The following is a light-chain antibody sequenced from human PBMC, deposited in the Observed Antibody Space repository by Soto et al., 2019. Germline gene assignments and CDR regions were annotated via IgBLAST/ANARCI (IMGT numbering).Light chain of an antibody. CDR2: DNN. CDR3: QSYDSSLSGYV. CDR1: SSNIGAGYD. V-gene: IGLV1-40*01. J-gene: IGLJ1*01. Sequence: QSVLTQPPSVSGAPGQKVTISCTGSSSNIGAGYDVNWYQQLPGTAPKLLIYDNNNRPSGVPDRFSGSKSGTSASLAITGLQAEDEADYYCQSYDSSLSGYVFGTGTQLTVL.